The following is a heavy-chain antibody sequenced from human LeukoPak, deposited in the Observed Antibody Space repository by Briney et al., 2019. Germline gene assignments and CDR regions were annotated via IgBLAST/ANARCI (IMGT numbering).Heavy chain of an antibody. CDR1: GYTFTSYY. CDR3: ARDPGYCSGGSCYGNYYYYGMDV. Sequence: ASVKVSCKASGYTFTSYYMHWVRQAPGQGREWMGIINPSGGSTSYAQKFQGRVTMTRDTSTSTVYMELSSLRSEDTAVYYCARDPGYCSGGSCYGNYYYYGMDVWGQGTTVTVSS. J-gene: IGHJ6*02. V-gene: IGHV1-46*01. D-gene: IGHD2-15*01. CDR2: INPSGGST.